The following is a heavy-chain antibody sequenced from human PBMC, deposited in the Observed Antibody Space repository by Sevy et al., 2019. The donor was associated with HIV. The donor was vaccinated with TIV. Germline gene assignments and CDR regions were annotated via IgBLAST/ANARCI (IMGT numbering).Heavy chain of an antibody. J-gene: IGHJ2*01. CDR1: GGSISSYY. Sequence: SETLSLTCTVSGGSISSYYWSWIRQPPGKGLEWIGYIYYSGSTNYNPSLKSRVTISVDTSKNQFSLKLSSVTAADTAVYYCARITYSYDSSGYHYGRYWYFDLWGRGTLVTVSS. D-gene: IGHD3-22*01. CDR3: ARITYSYDSSGYHYGRYWYFDL. CDR2: IYYSGST. V-gene: IGHV4-59*12.